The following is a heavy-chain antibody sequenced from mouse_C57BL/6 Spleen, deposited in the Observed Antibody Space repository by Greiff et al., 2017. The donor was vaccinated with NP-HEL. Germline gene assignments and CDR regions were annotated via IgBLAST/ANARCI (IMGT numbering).Heavy chain of an antibody. CDR2: IDPETGGT. Sequence: VQLQQSGAELVRPGASVTLSCKASGYTFTDYEMHWVKQTPVHGLEWIGAIDPETGGTAYNQKFKGKAILTADKSSSTAYMELRSLTSEDSAVYYWTRDPLPTIVTSYAMDYWGQGTSVTVSS. CDR3: TRDPLPTIVTSYAMDY. J-gene: IGHJ4*01. V-gene: IGHV1-15*01. D-gene: IGHD2-5*01. CDR1: GYTFTDYE.